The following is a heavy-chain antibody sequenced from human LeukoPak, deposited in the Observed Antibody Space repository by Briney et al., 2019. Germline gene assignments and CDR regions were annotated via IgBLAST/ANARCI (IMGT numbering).Heavy chain of an antibody. CDR1: GFTFDDYA. J-gene: IGHJ4*02. CDR3: AKATGPDFDSSGYEN. CDR2: ISWNSGSI. V-gene: IGHV3-9*01. D-gene: IGHD3-22*01. Sequence: GRSLRLSCAASGFTFDDYAMHWVRQAPGKGLEGVSGISWNSGSIGYADSVKGRFTISRDNAKNSLYLQMDSLRAEDTALYYCAKATGPDFDSSGYENWGQGTLVTVSS.